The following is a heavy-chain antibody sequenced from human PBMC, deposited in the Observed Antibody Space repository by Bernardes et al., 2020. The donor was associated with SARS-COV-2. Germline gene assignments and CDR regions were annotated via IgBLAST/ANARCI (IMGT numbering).Heavy chain of an antibody. J-gene: IGHJ5*02. Sequence: ASVKVSCKASGYTFTSYYIHWVRQTPGQGLEWMGVINASDGVTSYAQKFQGRVTMTRDTSTSTVYMDLSSLRTEDTAVYYCVRDRGSSSWYNGNSRGWFDPWGQGTLVTVSS. V-gene: IGHV1-46*03. D-gene: IGHD2-2*01. CDR1: GYTFTSYY. CDR3: VRDRGSSSWYNGNSRGWFDP. CDR2: INASDGVT.